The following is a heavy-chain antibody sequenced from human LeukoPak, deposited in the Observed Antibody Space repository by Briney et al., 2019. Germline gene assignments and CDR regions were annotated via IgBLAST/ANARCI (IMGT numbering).Heavy chain of an antibody. CDR3: ARGIAAAGKN. J-gene: IGHJ4*02. V-gene: IGHV3-21*04. Sequence: GGSLRLSCAASGFTFSSYSMNWVRQAPGKGLEWVSFISSSRSYIYYADSVKGRFTISRDNAKNSLYLQMNSLRAEDTALYYCARGIAAAGKNWGQGILVTVSS. CDR2: ISSSRSYI. CDR1: GFTFSSYS. D-gene: IGHD6-13*01.